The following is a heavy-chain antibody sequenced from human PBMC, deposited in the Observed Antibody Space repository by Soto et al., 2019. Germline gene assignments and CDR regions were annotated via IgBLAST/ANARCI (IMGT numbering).Heavy chain of an antibody. CDR2: ISSSSSYI. CDR1: GFTFSSYS. CDR3: ARAETSQEPFDY. V-gene: IGHV3-21*01. J-gene: IGHJ4*02. Sequence: EVQLVESGGGLVKPGGSLRLSCAASGFTFSSYSMNWVRQAPGKGLEWVSSISSSSSYIYYADSVKGRFTISRDNAKNSLYLQMNSLRAEDTAVYYCARAETSQEPFDYWGLGTLVTVSS. D-gene: IGHD2-2*01.